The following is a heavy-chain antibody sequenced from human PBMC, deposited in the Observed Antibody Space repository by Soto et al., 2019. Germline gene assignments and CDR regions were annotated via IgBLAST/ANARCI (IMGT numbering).Heavy chain of an antibody. CDR2: ISSSGSTI. CDR1: GFTFSDYY. J-gene: IGHJ6*03. V-gene: IGHV3-11*01. D-gene: IGHD6-6*01. CDR3: ARDPGSQLLFMAV. Sequence: GGSLRLSCAASGFTFSDYYMSWIRQAPGKGLEWVSYISSSGSTIYYADSVKGRFTISRDNAKTSLYLQMNSLRAEDTAVYYCARDPGSQLLFMAVWGKGTTVTVSS.